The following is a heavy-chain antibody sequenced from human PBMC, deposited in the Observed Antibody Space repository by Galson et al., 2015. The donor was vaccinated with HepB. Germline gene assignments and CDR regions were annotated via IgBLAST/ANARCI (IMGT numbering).Heavy chain of an antibody. V-gene: IGHV5-51*01. J-gene: IGHJ3*02. CDR2: IYPGDSDT. Sequence: QSGAEVKKPGESLKISCKGSGYSFTSYWIGWVRQMPGKGLEWMGIIYPGDSDTRYSPSFQGQVTISADKSISTAYMQWSSLKASDTAMYYCARPQWLERGAPAFDMCGQGTMVTAS. D-gene: IGHD6-19*01. CDR3: ARPQWLERGAPAFDM. CDR1: GYSFTSYW.